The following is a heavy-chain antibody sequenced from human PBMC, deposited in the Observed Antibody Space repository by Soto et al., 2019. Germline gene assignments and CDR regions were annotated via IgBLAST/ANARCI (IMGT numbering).Heavy chain of an antibody. D-gene: IGHD5-12*01. V-gene: IGHV1-69*06. CDR1: GRTFSTSV. CDR3: ATEKTVSTLATRVPFDT. Sequence: SVKVSCKASGRTFSTSVISWVRQAPGQTLEWMGGVLPLYGPATYAQKFQGRVTIIADTSTHTAYMELSSLRSKDSAVYYCATEKTVSTLATRVPFDTCGQGTPVTVSS. CDR2: VLPLYGPA. J-gene: IGHJ5*02.